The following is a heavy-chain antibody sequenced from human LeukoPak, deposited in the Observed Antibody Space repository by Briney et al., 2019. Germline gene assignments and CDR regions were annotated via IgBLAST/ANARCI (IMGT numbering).Heavy chain of an antibody. V-gene: IGHV3-23*01. J-gene: IGHJ4*02. CDR2: ISGSGGST. CDR1: GFTFSSYA. CDR3: ARGLAYSYGYGIDF. D-gene: IGHD5-18*01. Sequence: GGSLRLSCAASGFTFSSYAMSWVRQAPGKGLEWVSAISGSGGSTYYADSVEGRFTISRDNSKNTLYLQMTGLRDEDTALYYCARGLAYSYGYGIDFWGQGTLVTVSS.